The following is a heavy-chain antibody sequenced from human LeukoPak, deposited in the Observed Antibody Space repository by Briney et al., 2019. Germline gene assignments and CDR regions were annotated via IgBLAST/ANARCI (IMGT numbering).Heavy chain of an antibody. CDR1: GGSISSSSYY. J-gene: IGHJ3*02. CDR3: ARVWIVATIGGAFDI. CDR2: IYYSGST. Sequence: SETLSLTCTVSGGSISSSSYYWGWIRQPPGKGLEWIGSIYYSGSTYYNPSLKSRVTISVDTSKNQFSLKLSSVTAADTAVYYCARVWIVATIGGAFDIWGQGTMVTVSS. D-gene: IGHD5-12*01. V-gene: IGHV4-39*07.